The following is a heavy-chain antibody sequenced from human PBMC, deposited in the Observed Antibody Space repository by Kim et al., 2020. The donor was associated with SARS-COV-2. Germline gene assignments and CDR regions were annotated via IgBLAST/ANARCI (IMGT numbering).Heavy chain of an antibody. CDR2: IRGSGGST. D-gene: IGHD3-3*01. J-gene: IGHJ4*02. V-gene: IGHV3-23*01. Sequence: GLQWVSAIRGSGGSTYYADAVKGRFTISRDNSKNTLYLQMNSLRAEDTAVYYCAKDPHYDFWSGYYFDYWGQGTLVTVSS. CDR3: AKDPHYDFWSGYYFDY.